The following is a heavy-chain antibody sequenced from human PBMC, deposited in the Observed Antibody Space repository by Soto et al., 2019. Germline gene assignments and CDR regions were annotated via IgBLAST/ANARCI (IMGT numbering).Heavy chain of an antibody. Sequence: ASVKVSCKASGGTFSSYAISWVRQAPGQGLEWMGGIIPIFGTANYAQKFQGRVTITADESTSTAYMELSSLRSEDTAVYYCARGTPRRELTAGYYYYGMDVWGQGTTVTVSS. CDR2: IIPIFGTA. D-gene: IGHD1-26*01. V-gene: IGHV1-69*13. CDR3: ARGTPRRELTAGYYYYGMDV. CDR1: GGTFSSYA. J-gene: IGHJ6*02.